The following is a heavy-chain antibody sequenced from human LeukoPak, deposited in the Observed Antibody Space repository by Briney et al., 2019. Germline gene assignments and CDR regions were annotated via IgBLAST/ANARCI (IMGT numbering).Heavy chain of an antibody. V-gene: IGHV5-51*01. J-gene: IGHJ3*02. CDR2: IYPGDSYT. CDR3: ARRSGSDALDI. D-gene: IGHD3-10*01. Sequence: GESLKISCKGSGDSITSYWIAWVRQMPGKGLEWMGIIYPGDSYTTYSPSFQGQVTISADKSISTAYLQWRSLQASDTAMYYCARRSGSDALDIWGQGTMVTVSS. CDR1: GDSITSYW.